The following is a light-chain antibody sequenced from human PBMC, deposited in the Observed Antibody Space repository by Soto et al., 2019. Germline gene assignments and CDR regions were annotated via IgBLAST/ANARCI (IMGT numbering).Light chain of an antibody. Sequence: DIQMTQSPSTLSASVGDRVTITCRASQSISTWLAWYQQKPGKAPKLLIYKASSLEIGVPSRFSGRGSGTEFTLTISSLQPDDFATYYCQQYDTYWTFGQGTKVEIK. CDR3: QQYDTYWT. CDR2: KAS. J-gene: IGKJ1*01. CDR1: QSISTW. V-gene: IGKV1-5*03.